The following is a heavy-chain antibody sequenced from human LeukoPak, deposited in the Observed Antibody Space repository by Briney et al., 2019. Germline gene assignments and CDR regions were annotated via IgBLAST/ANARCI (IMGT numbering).Heavy chain of an antibody. Sequence: KPSETLSLTCAVYGGSFSGYYWGWTRQSPANGLEWIGEIDHSGSTNYNPFLKSRVTMSVDSSKNQFSLKLSSVTAADTAVYYCARGQDYGDPLGAFDIWGQGTMVTVSS. V-gene: IGHV4-34*01. D-gene: IGHD4-17*01. CDR3: ARGQDYGDPLGAFDI. J-gene: IGHJ3*02. CDR2: IDHSGST. CDR1: GGSFSGYY.